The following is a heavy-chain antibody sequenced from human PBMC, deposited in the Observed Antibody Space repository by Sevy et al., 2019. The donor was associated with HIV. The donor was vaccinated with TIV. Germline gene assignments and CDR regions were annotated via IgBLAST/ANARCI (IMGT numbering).Heavy chain of an antibody. V-gene: IGHV3-30-3*01. CDR1: GFAFSSHA. J-gene: IGHJ4*01. D-gene: IGHD6-13*01. Sequence: GGSLRLSCAASGFAFSSHAMHWVRQAPGKGLEWVAVISYEGTETFYAASVEGRFTISRDNSKNMLSLQIDSLRPEDTAVYYCARDGGYSIKWYPLYWGHGTLVTVSS. CDR2: ISYEGTET. CDR3: ARDGGYSIKWYPLY.